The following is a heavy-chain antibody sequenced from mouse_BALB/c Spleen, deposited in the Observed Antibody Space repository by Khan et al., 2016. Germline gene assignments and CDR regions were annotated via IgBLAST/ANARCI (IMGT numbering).Heavy chain of an antibody. J-gene: IGHJ4*01. Sequence: QIQLVQSGPELKKPGETVKISCKAAGYTFTNYGMNWVKQAPGKGLKWMGWINSNTGEPTYAEEFKGRFAFSLETSASTAYLQINNLKNEDTATYWSARTGDYPYYAMDYWGQGTSVTVSS. CDR2: INSNTGEP. V-gene: IGHV9-3*02. CDR1: GYTFTNYG. CDR3: ARTGDYPYYAMDY. D-gene: IGHD2-13*01.